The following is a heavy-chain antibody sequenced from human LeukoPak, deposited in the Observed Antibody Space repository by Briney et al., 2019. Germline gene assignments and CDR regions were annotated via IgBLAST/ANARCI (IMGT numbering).Heavy chain of an antibody. CDR3: AILSRDIVVVPAPPNYFDY. D-gene: IGHD2-2*01. J-gene: IGHJ4*02. Sequence: GRSLRLSCAASGFTFSSYGMHWVRQAPGKGLEWVAVIWYDGSNKYYADSVKGRFTISRDNSKNTLYLQMNSLRAEDTAVYYCAILSRDIVVVPAPPNYFDYWGQGTLVTVSS. CDR2: IWYDGSNK. V-gene: IGHV3-33*01. CDR1: GFTFSSYG.